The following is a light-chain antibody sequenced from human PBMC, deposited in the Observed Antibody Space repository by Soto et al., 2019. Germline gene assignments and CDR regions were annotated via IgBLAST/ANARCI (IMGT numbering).Light chain of an antibody. CDR3: QHRSSWPRT. CDR1: QSVGSS. V-gene: IGKV3-11*01. CDR2: DAS. Sequence: EIVLTQSPATLSLSPGERATLSCRASQSVGSSLDWYQQKPGQAPKLLIYDASNRATGIPARFSGSGSGTDFTLTISSLEPEDFTVYYCQHRSSWPRTFGPGTKVDFK. J-gene: IGKJ3*01.